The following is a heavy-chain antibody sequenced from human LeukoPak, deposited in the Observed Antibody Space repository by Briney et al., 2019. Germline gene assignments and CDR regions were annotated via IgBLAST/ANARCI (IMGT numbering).Heavy chain of an antibody. CDR1: GGTFSSYA. CDR2: IIPIFGTA. CDR3: ARAVIINYYDSSGYHPFDY. V-gene: IGHV1-69*13. J-gene: IGHJ4*02. D-gene: IGHD3-22*01. Sequence: ASVKVSCKASGGTFSSYAISWVRQAPGQGLEWMGGIIPIFGTANYAQKFRGRVTVTADESTSTAYMELSSLRSEDTAVYYCARAVIINYYDSSGYHPFDYWGQGTLVTVSS.